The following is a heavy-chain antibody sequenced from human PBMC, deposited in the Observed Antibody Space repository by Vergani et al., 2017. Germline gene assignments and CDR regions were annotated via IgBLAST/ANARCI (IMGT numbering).Heavy chain of an antibody. D-gene: IGHD1-20*01. Sequence: EVQLVESGGGLVKPGGSLRLSCAASGFTFSSYSMNWVRQAPGKGLEWVSSISSSSSTIYYADSVKGRFTISRDNAKNSLYLQMNSLRAEDTAVYYCASPGPAPYNWNGYYYYYMDVWGKGTTVTVSS. J-gene: IGHJ6*03. CDR1: GFTFSSYS. CDR2: ISSSSSTI. CDR3: ASPGPAPYNWNGYYYYYMDV. V-gene: IGHV3-21*01.